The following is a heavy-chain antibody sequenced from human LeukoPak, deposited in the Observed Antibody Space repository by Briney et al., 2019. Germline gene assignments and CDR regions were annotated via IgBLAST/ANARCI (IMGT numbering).Heavy chain of an antibody. J-gene: IGHJ4*02. CDR1: GGTFSSYA. V-gene: IGHV1-69*04. D-gene: IGHD2-15*01. CDR2: IIPIFGIA. CDR3: ARGGYCSGGSCYHHSTYY. Sequence: SVKVSCKASGGTFSSYAISWVRQATGQGLEWMGRIIPIFGIANYAQKFQGRVTITADKSTSTAYMELSSLRSEDTAVYYCARGGYCSGGSCYHHSTYYWGQGTLVTVSS.